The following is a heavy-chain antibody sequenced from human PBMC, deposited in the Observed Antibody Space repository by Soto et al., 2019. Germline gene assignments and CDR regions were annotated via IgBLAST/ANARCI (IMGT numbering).Heavy chain of an antibody. D-gene: IGHD1-26*01. J-gene: IGHJ4*02. Sequence: QVQLQESGPGLVKPSQTLSLTCTVSGGSISSGRYYWSWIRQHPGRGLEWIGYIYYTGSTYYNPFLKRRVTLTVDTSKNQFCLKLTSVAAADTAVYYCAQDGVRNSGSPVPFDSWGQGTQVTVSS. CDR2: IYYTGST. CDR1: GGSISSGRYY. CDR3: AQDGVRNSGSPVPFDS. V-gene: IGHV4-31*03.